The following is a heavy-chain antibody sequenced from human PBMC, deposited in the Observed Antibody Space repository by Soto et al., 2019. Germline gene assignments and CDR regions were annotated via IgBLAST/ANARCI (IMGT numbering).Heavy chain of an antibody. Sequence: QVQVVQSGAEVKKPGASVKVSCKSSGYTFTTYGISWVRQAPGQGLEWMGWISPYNGDTKYAQKLQGRVTRTTDTSTRTGYMELRSLTADDSASYYWASTRSYGSDGPIDSGVQGTLVAVSS. CDR1: GYTFTTYG. D-gene: IGHD3-10*01. CDR3: ASTRSYGSDGPIDS. J-gene: IGHJ4*02. V-gene: IGHV1-18*04. CDR2: ISPYNGDT.